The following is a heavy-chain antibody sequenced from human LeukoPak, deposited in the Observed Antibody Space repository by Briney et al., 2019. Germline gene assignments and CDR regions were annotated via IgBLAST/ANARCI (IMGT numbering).Heavy chain of an antibody. D-gene: IGHD1-26*01. J-gene: IGHJ4*02. CDR1: GYSFTSYW. CDR2: IYPGDSDT. Sequence: GESLKISCKGSGYSFTSYWIGWVRQMPGKGLECMGIIYPGDSDTRYSPSFQGQVTISADKSISTAYLQWSSLKASYTAMYYCALPLVGGSYPQPIQFYFAYGGQGPLVPVPS. CDR3: ALPLVGGSYPQPIQFYFAY. V-gene: IGHV5-51*01.